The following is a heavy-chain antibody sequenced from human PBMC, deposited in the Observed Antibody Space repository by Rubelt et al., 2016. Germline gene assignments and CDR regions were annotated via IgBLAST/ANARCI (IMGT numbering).Heavy chain of an antibody. CDR2: INAGNGNT. CDR1: GYTFTSYA. CDR3: ATGSFGEFHQNWFDP. V-gene: IGHV1-3*01. D-gene: IGHD3-10*01. J-gene: IGHJ5*02. Sequence: QVQLVQSGAEVKKPGASVKVSCKASGYTFTSYAMHWVRQAPGQRLEWMGWINAGNGNTKYSRKFRGRVTITRDTSGSTGDMELSSLRSEDTAVYYCATGSFGEFHQNWFDPWGQGTLVTVSS.